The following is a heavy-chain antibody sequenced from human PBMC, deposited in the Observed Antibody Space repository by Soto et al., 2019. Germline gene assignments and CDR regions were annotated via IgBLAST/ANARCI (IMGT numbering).Heavy chain of an antibody. Sequence: PGGSLRLSCAASGFTFSSYGVHWVRQAPGKGLEWVAVISYDGSNKYYADSVKGRFTISRDNSKNTLYLQMNSLRAEDTAVYYCAKDSYGGNFLDYYYYYGMDVWGQGTTVTVSS. D-gene: IGHD2-21*02. V-gene: IGHV3-30*18. CDR1: GFTFSSYG. CDR2: ISYDGSNK. CDR3: AKDSYGGNFLDYYYYYGMDV. J-gene: IGHJ6*02.